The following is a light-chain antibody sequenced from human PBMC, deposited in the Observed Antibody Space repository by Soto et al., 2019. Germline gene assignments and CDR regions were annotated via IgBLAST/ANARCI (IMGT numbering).Light chain of an antibody. V-gene: IGKV3D-20*02. J-gene: IGKJ5*01. CDR2: AAS. CDR1: QSVSTTY. CDR3: QQRNSWPPTFT. Sequence: EIFITHSPATLSVSPGEIATLSCRASQSVSTTYLAWYQQKPGQAPRLLIYAASSRATGIPDRFSGSGSGTDFTLTISSLEPEDFAVYYCQQRNSWPPTFTFGQGTRLEI.